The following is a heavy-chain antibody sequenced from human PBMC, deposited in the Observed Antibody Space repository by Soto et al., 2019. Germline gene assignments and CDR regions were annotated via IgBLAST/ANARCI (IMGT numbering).Heavy chain of an antibody. CDR3: TTASGYSSSWGAFDI. D-gene: IGHD6-13*01. J-gene: IGHJ3*02. V-gene: IGHV3-15*01. CDR2: IKSKTDGGTT. CDR1: GFTFSNAW. Sequence: EVQLVESGGGLVKPGGSLRLSCAASGFTFSNAWMSWVRQAPGKGLEWVGRIKSKTDGGTTDYAAPVKGRFTISRDDSKNTLYLQMYSLKTEDTAVYYCTTASGYSSSWGAFDIWGQGTMVTVSS.